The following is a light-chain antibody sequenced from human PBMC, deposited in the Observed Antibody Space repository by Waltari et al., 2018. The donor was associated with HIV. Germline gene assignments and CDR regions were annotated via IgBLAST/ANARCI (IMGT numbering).Light chain of an antibody. V-gene: IGKV3-20*01. Sequence: EVVLTQSPGTLPLSPGDRATLSCRASQRVRSSYLAWFQQKPGQAPRLLIYGASTRATGIPNRFSGSESGTDFTLTISRLEPEDFAVYYCQQYDSSPRSFGQGTKVEI. J-gene: IGKJ1*01. CDR1: QRVRSSY. CDR3: QQYDSSPRS. CDR2: GAS.